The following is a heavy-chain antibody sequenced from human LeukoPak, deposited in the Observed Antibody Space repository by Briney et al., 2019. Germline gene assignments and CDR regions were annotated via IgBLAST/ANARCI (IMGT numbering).Heavy chain of an antibody. CDR3: ARGNYDYVWGSYRTRPYYYYGMDV. CDR2: INAGNGNT. Sequence: GASVKVSCKASGYTFTSYAMHWVRQAPGQRLEWMGWINAGNGNTKYSQKFQGRVTITRDTSASTAYMELSSLRSEDTAVYYCARGNYDYVWGSYRTRPYYYYGMDVWGQGTTVTVSS. D-gene: IGHD3-16*02. V-gene: IGHV1-3*01. CDR1: GYTFTSYA. J-gene: IGHJ6*02.